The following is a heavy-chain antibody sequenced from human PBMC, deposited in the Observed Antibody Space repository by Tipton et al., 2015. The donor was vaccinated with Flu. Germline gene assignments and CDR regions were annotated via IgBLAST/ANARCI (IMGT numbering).Heavy chain of an antibody. J-gene: IGHJ4*02. D-gene: IGHD3-22*01. CDR3: ARSGPMKFDSSGFIHY. V-gene: IGHV1-18*01. CDR1: GYTFSSFG. Sequence: QSGAEVKESGASVKVSCKASGYTFSSFGVSWVRQAPGQGLEWMGWISVYNGDTIYAQKLQGRVTMTTDTSTRTAYMELRSLRSDDTAVYYCARSGPMKFDSSGFIHYWGQGTLVAVSS. CDR2: ISVYNGDT.